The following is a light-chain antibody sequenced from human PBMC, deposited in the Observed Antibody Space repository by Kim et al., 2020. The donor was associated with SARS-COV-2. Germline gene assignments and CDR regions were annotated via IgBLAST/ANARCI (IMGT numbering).Light chain of an antibody. CDR3: KQYNNWPYT. V-gene: IGKV3-15*01. CDR2: GAS. J-gene: IGKJ2*01. CDR1: QSVSSN. Sequence: SPGERPTLACRASQSVSSNLAWYQQKHGQAPRLLIYGASTRDTGIPARFSGSGSGTEFTLTNSSLQSKEFAVYYCKQYNNWPYTFGQGTKLEIK.